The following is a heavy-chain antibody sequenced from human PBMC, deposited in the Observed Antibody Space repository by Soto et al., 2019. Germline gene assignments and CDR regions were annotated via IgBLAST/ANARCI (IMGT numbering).Heavy chain of an antibody. CDR3: ASPAMVSVGAFDI. D-gene: IGHD5-18*01. V-gene: IGHV3-74*01. CDR2: INSDGSGT. J-gene: IGHJ3*02. Sequence: EVQLVESGGGLVQPGGSLRLSCAASGFTFSSYWMHWVRQAPGKGLVWVSRINSDGSGTSYADSVKGRFTISRDNAKNMLYLQINSLRAEDTAVYYCASPAMVSVGAFDIWCQGTMVTVSS. CDR1: GFTFSSYW.